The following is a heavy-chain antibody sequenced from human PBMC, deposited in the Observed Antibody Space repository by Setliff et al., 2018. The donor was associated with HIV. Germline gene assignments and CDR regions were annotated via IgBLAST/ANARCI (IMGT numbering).Heavy chain of an antibody. CDR3: ARDRHYYGSGSYGP. Sequence: PSETLSLTCTVSGGSISSYYMSWVRQPAGKGLEWIGRIYDSGATNYKPSLKSRVTMSIDKSNNQFSLYLTSVTAADTAIYYCARDRHYYGSGSYGPWGQGILVTVSS. D-gene: IGHD3-10*01. V-gene: IGHV4-4*07. CDR2: IYDSGAT. J-gene: IGHJ5*02. CDR1: GGSISSYY.